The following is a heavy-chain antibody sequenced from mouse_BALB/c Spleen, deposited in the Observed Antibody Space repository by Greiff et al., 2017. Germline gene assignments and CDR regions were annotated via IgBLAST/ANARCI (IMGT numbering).Heavy chain of an antibody. J-gene: IGHJ4*01. V-gene: IGHV1-7*01. CDR3: ARIQYGNYDAMDY. CDR1: GYTFTSYW. D-gene: IGHD2-10*02. Sequence: VQLQQSGAELAKPGASVKMSCKASGYTFTSYWMHWVKQRPGQGLEWIGYINPSTGYTEYNQKFKDKATLTADKSSSTAYMQLSSLTSEDSAVYYCARIQYGNYDAMDYWGQGTSVTVSS. CDR2: INPSTGYT.